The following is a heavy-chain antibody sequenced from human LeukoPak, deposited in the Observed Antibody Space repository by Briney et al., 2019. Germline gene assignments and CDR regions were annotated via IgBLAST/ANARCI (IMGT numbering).Heavy chain of an antibody. CDR1: GGSVSSGSYY. CDR3: AIRGYSSGFDY. V-gene: IGHV4-61*01. J-gene: IGHJ4*02. D-gene: IGHD5-18*01. Sequence: PSETLSLTCTVSGGSVSSGSYYWSWLRQPPGKGLEWIGYIYYSGSTNYNPSLKSRVTISVDTSKNQFSLKLSSVTAADTAVYYCAIRGYSSGFDYWGQGTLVTVSS. CDR2: IYYSGST.